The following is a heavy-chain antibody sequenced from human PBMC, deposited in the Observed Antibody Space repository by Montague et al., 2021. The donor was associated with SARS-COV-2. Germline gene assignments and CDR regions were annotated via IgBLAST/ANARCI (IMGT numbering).Heavy chain of an antibody. CDR2: ISYDGSNK. V-gene: IGHV3-30*04. J-gene: IGHJ4*02. CDR1: GFTFSRYA. CDR3: AREGLGNYYDSSGYYPFDY. Sequence: SLRLSCAASGFTFSRYAMHWVRQAPGKGLEWVAVISYDGSNKYYXXSLKGRFTISRDNSKNTLYLQMNSLRAEDTAVYYCAREGLGNYYDSSGYYPFDYWGQGTLVTVSS. D-gene: IGHD3-22*01.